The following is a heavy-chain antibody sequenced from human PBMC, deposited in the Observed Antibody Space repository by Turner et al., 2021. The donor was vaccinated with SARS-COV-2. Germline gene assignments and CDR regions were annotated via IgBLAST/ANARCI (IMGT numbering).Heavy chain of an antibody. V-gene: IGHV3-53*01. CDR3: ARGGHYYYGLDV. CDR2: IYSGGST. D-gene: IGHD3-10*01. Sequence: EVQLVESGGGLIQPGGSLRPSCAASGVTVSSNYMSWVRQAPGKGLEWVSVIYSGGSTFYSDSVKGRFTISRDNSKNTLYLQMNSLRAEDTAVYYCARGGHYYYGLDVWGQGTTVTVSS. J-gene: IGHJ6*02. CDR1: GVTVSSNY.